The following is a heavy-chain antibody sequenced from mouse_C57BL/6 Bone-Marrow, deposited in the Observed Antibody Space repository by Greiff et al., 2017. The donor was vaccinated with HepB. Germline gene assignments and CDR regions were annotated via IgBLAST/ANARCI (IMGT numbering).Heavy chain of an antibody. V-gene: IGHV5-6*02. Sequence: EVMLVESGGDLVKPGGSLKLSCAASGFTFSSYGMSWVRQTPDKRLEWVATISSGGSYTYYPDSVKGRFTIARDNAKNTLYLQMSSLKSEDTAMYYCARRGIPYYYAMDYGGQGTSVTVSS. CDR1: GFTFSSYG. CDR3: ARRGIPYYYAMDY. J-gene: IGHJ4*01. CDR2: ISSGGSYT.